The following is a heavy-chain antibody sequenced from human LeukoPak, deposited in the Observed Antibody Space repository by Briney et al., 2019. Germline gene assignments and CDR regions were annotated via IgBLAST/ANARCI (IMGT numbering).Heavy chain of an antibody. CDR3: AKIGAIGNWYYDV. D-gene: IGHD1-1*01. CDR1: GFSFSSHG. V-gene: IGHV3-23*01. J-gene: IGHJ2*01. CDR2: INSGSDYT. Sequence: PGVSLTLSCAASGFSFSSHGMSWLPQAPWKGPEWVLSINSGSDYTFYADSVKGRFTISRDNSKNKLYLQINRLRDRETAIYYWAKIGAIGNWYYDVWGRGNLVTVSS.